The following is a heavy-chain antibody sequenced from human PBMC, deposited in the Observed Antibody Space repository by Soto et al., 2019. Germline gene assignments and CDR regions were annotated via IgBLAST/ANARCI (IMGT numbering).Heavy chain of an antibody. V-gene: IGHV3-23*01. Sequence: GSLRLCCSGSGFTPTTTPLSWVRQPPGKGLEWVATVSGAASHTYYVDSVRGRFFISRDNSKNTVTLQMNNLTVDETAVYYCATSFRYFDNWGQGTRVTSPQ. CDR2: VSGAASHT. CDR1: GFTPTTTP. CDR3: ATSFRYFDN. J-gene: IGHJ4*02. D-gene: IGHD3-9*01.